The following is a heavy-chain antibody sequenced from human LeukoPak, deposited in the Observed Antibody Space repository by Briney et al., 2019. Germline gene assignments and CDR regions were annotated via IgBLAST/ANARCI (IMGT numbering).Heavy chain of an antibody. CDR3: AKDRPSECSGGSCYFGFDY. CDR1: GGSISSYY. J-gene: IGHJ4*02. D-gene: IGHD2-15*01. Sequence: ETLSLTCTVSGGSISSYYWSWVRQAPGKGLEWVSAISGSGGSTYYADSVKGRFTISRDNSKNTLYLQMNSLRAEDTAVYYCAKDRPSECSGGSCYFGFDYWGQGTLVTVSS. CDR2: ISGSGGST. V-gene: IGHV3-23*01.